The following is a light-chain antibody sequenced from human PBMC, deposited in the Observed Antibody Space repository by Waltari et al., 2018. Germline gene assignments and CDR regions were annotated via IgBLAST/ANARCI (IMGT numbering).Light chain of an antibody. V-gene: IGKV3-20*01. CDR1: QSVASSY. Sequence: EIVLTQSPGTLSLSPGATAPLPCRASQSVASSYLAWYQHKPAQPPTLLIYDSSIRATGVPDRFSGTGSGTDFTLTISRLEPEDFAVYYCHQYVSSPRTFGQGSKLEIK. CDR3: HQYVSSPRT. CDR2: DSS. J-gene: IGKJ2*01.